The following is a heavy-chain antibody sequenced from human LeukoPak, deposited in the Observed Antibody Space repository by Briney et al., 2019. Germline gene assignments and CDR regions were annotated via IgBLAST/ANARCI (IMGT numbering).Heavy chain of an antibody. CDR2: MNPNSGST. CDR3: ARGGSPIFGVVTYDY. Sequence: ASVKVSCKASGYTFTSYDINWVRQATGQGLEWMGWMNPNSGSTGYAQKFQGRVTMTRNTSISTAYMELSSLGSEDTAVYYCARGGSPIFGVVTYDYWGQGTLVTVSS. D-gene: IGHD3-3*01. V-gene: IGHV1-8*01. CDR1: GYTFTSYD. J-gene: IGHJ4*02.